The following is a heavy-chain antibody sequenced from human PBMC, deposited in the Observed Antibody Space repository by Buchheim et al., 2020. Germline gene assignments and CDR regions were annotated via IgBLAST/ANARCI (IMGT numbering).Heavy chain of an antibody. Sequence: EVQLVESGGGLVQPGGSLRLSCAASGFTFSSYWMSWVRQAPGKGLEWVANIKQDGSEKYYVDSVKGRFTISRDNAKNSLYLQMNSLRAEDTAVYYCARDRLSLLWFGELSYYYGMDVWGQGTT. D-gene: IGHD3-10*01. CDR3: ARDRLSLLWFGELSYYYGMDV. J-gene: IGHJ6*02. CDR1: GFTFSSYW. V-gene: IGHV3-7*01. CDR2: IKQDGSEK.